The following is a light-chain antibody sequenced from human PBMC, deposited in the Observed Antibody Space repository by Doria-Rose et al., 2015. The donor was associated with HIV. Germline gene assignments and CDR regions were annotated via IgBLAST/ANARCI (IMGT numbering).Light chain of an antibody. CDR3: QQRSNWPPIFT. CDR1: QSVSSN. CDR2: DAS. V-gene: IGKV3-11*01. J-gene: IGKJ3*01. Sequence: EIELTQSPATLSLSPGERATLSCRASQSVSSNLAWYQQKPGQAPRLLIYDASNRATGIPARFSGSGSGTDFTLTISSLEPEDFAVYFCQQRSNWPPIFTFGPGTKVDI.